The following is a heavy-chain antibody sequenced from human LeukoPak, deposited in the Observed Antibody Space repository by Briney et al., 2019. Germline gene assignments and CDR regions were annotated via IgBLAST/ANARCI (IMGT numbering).Heavy chain of an antibody. CDR3: ARASSWRAFDI. Sequence: PSETLSLTCTVSGGSISGYYWSWIRQPAGQGLEWIGRIYTSGSTNYNPSLKSRVTMSVDMSKNQFSLKLSSVTAADTAVYYCARASSWRAFDIWGQGTMVTVSS. J-gene: IGHJ3*02. CDR2: IYTSGST. CDR1: GGSISGYY. D-gene: IGHD6-13*01. V-gene: IGHV4-4*07.